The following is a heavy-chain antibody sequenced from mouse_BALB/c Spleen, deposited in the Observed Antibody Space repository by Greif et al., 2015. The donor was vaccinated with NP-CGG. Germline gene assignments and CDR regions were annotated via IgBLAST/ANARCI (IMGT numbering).Heavy chain of an antibody. CDR3: ARNDGFAY. V-gene: IGHV14-3*02. J-gene: IGHJ3*01. CDR2: IDPANGNT. D-gene: IGHD2-12*01. Sequence: VQLQQSGAELVKPGGSVKLSCTASGFNIKDTYMHWVKQRPEQGLEWIGRIDPANGNTKYDPKFQGKATITADTSSNAAYLQLSSLTSEDTAVYYCARNDGFAYWGQGTLVTVSA. CDR1: GFNIKDTY.